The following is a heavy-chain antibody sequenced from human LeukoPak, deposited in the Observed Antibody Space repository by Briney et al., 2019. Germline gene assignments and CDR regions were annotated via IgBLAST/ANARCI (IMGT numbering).Heavy chain of an antibody. D-gene: IGHD2/OR15-2a*01. Sequence: KPGGSLRLSCAASGFTFSDYYINWIRQAPGKGLEWVSYTSGGSTYTKYADSVKGRFTISRDNAKNSLYLQMNSLRAEDTALYYCARGLYAMDVWGRGTSVTVSS. CDR2: TSGGSTYT. V-gene: IGHV3-11*05. J-gene: IGHJ6*02. CDR3: ARGLYAMDV. CDR1: GFTFSDYY.